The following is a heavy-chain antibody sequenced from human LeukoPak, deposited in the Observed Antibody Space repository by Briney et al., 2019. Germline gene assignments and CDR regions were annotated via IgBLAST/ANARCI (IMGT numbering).Heavy chain of an antibody. Sequence: GASVKVSCKASGYTFTGYYMHWVRQAPGQGLEWMGCINPDNGDTQYSQEFQGRVTITRDTSATTAYMELSSLRSDDMAVYYCTLYNYWGQGTLVTVSS. J-gene: IGHJ4*02. V-gene: IGHV1-3*03. CDR1: GYTFTGYY. CDR2: INPDNGDT. CDR3: TLYNY. D-gene: IGHD2-2*02.